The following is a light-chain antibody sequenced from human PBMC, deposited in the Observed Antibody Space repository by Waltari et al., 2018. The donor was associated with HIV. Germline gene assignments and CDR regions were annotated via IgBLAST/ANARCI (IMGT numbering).Light chain of an antibody. Sequence: QSALTQPASVSGSPGQSITISCTGTSSDVGGYNYASWYQQHPVKAPKLMIYDVSNRPSGVSNRFSGSKSGNTASLTISGLQAEDEADYYCSSYTSSSTRVFGGGTKLTVL. CDR3: SSYTSSSTRV. V-gene: IGLV2-14*03. J-gene: IGLJ3*02. CDR2: DVS. CDR1: SSDVGGYNY.